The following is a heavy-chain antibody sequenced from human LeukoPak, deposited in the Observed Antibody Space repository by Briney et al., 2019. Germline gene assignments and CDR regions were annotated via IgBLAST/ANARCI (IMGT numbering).Heavy chain of an antibody. Sequence: GGSLRLSCAASGFTFTSVWMHWFRHAPGRGLVWISRISTDGAITGYADSVKGRFTISRDNAKNKLYLQMNSLRAEDTAVYYCARDRTTVTLFDYWGQGALVTVSS. CDR3: ARDRTTVTLFDY. D-gene: IGHD4-17*01. CDR1: GFTFTSVW. CDR2: ISTDGAIT. V-gene: IGHV3-74*01. J-gene: IGHJ4*02.